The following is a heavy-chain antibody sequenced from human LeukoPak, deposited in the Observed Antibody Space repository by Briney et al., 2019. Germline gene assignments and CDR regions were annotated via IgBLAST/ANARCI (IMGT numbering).Heavy chain of an antibody. V-gene: IGHV4-59*01. D-gene: IGHD3-22*01. J-gene: IGHJ5*02. Sequence: SESLSLTRSVSGGSISSYYWSWIRQPPGKGLEWIACISYSGSTKYNPSLKSRVTISVDTSKNQLSLKLSSVTAADTAVYYCAREPGFDSSGYLNWFDPWGQGTLVTVSS. CDR1: GGSISSYY. CDR3: AREPGFDSSGYLNWFDP. CDR2: ISYSGST.